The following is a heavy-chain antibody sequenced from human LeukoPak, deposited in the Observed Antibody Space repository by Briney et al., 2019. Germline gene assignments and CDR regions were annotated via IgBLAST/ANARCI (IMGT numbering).Heavy chain of an antibody. J-gene: IGHJ4*02. CDR1: GGSISSSSYY. Sequence: ASETLSLTCTVSGGSISSSSYYWGWIRQPPGKGLEWIGSIYYSGSTYYNPSLKSRVTISVDTSKNQFSLKLSSVTAADTAVYYCARQDSSGYYSAAYYFDYWGQGTLVTVSS. CDR2: IYYSGST. D-gene: IGHD3-22*01. CDR3: ARQDSSGYYSAAYYFDY. V-gene: IGHV4-39*01.